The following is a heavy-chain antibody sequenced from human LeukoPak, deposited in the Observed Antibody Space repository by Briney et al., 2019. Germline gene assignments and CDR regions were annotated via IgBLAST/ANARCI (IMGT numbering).Heavy chain of an antibody. CDR1: GFTFSSYA. CDR3: ARDGTTLTYYYDSSGYYYPPRGMDV. D-gene: IGHD3-22*01. Sequence: GGSLRLSRAASGFTFSSYAMHWVRQAPGKGLEWVAVISYDGSNKYYADSVKGRFTISRDNSKNTLYLQMNSLRAEDTAVYYCARDGTTLTYYYDSSGYYYPPRGMDVWGQGTTVTVSS. J-gene: IGHJ6*02. CDR2: ISYDGSNK. V-gene: IGHV3-30-3*01.